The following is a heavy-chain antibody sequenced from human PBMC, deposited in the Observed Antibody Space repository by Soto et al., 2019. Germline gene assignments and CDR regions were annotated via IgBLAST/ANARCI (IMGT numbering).Heavy chain of an antibody. Sequence: PVGSLRLSCAASGFTFSSYAMHWVRQAPGKGLEWVAVISYDGSNKYYADSVKGRFTISRDNSKNTLYLQMNSLRAEDTAVYYCARLPLPYDSSGYYYDYWGQGTLVTVSS. D-gene: IGHD3-22*01. CDR1: GFTFSSYA. CDR2: ISYDGSNK. J-gene: IGHJ4*02. V-gene: IGHV3-30-3*01. CDR3: ARLPLPYDSSGYYYDY.